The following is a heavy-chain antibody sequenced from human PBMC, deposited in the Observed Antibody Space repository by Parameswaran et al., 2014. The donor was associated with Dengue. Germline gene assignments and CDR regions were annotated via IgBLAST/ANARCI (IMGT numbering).Heavy chain of an antibody. Sequence: ASVKVSCKASGYTFTSYYMHWVRQAPGQGLEWMGIINPSGGSTSYAQKFQGRVTMTRDTSTSTVYMELSSLRSEDTAVYYCARDYSGYNDIEIFDYWGQGTLVTVSS. D-gene: IGHD3-22*01. J-gene: IGHJ4*02. V-gene: IGHV1-46*01. CDR3: ARDYSGYNDIEIFDY. CDR2: INPSGGST. CDR1: GYTFTSYY.